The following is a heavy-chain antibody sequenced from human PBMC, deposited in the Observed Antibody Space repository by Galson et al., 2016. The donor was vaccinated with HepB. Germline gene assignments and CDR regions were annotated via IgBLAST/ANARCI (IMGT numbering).Heavy chain of an antibody. CDR3: TTELAPLRTILGVASEEYVYYGLNV. V-gene: IGHV1-24*01. D-gene: IGHD3-3*01. Sequence: SVKVSCKVSGHTLRQLCVHWVRQAPGRGLEWMGGFDPAEGEIIYAQKFQGRVTMTEDTIADTAYMDLTSLRYEDTAVYYCTTELAPLRTILGVASEEYVYYGLNVWGQGTTVSVS. J-gene: IGHJ6*02. CDR1: GHTLRQLC. CDR2: FDPAEGEI.